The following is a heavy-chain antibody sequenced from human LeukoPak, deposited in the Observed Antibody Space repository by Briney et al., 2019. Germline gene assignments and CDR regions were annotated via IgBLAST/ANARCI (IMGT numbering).Heavy chain of an antibody. CDR3: ARVVGPNPYYFDY. CDR2: IIPILGIA. V-gene: IGHV1-69*02. CDR1: GGTFSSYT. Sequence: ASVKVSCMASGGTFSSYTISWVRQAPGQGLEWMGRIIPILGIANYAQKFQGRVTITADKSTSTAYMELSSLRSEDTAVYYCARVVGPNPYYFDYWGQGTLVTVSS. J-gene: IGHJ4*02.